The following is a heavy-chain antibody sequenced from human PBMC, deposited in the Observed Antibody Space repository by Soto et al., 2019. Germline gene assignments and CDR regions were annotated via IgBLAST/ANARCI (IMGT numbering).Heavy chain of an antibody. CDR3: ARQMHDFWSGYYPLGGYYYGTDV. CDR1: GGSISSSSYY. CDR2: IYYSGST. J-gene: IGHJ6*02. V-gene: IGHV4-39*01. Sequence: SETLSLTCTVSGGSISSSSYYWGWIRQPPGKGLEWIGSIYYSGSTYYNPSLKSRVTISVDTSKNQFSLKLSSVTAADTAVYYCARQMHDFWSGYYPLGGYYYGTDVWGQGTTVTLSS. D-gene: IGHD3-3*01.